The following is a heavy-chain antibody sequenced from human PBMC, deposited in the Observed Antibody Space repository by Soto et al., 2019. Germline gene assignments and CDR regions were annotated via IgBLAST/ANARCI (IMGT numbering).Heavy chain of an antibody. D-gene: IGHD6-19*01. CDR1: GFTFSGSA. CDR3: TRLAVAGTDNYFDY. CDR2: IRSKANSYAT. Sequence: PGGSLRLSCAASGFTFSGSAMHWVRQASGKGLEWVGRIRSKANSYATAYAASVKGRFTISRDDSKNTAYLQMNSLKTEDTAVYYCTRLAVAGTDNYFDYWVQGTLVTVSS. J-gene: IGHJ4*02. V-gene: IGHV3-73*01.